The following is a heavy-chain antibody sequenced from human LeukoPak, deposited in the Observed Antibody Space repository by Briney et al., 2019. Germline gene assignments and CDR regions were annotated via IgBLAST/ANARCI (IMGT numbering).Heavy chain of an antibody. D-gene: IGHD4-23*01. V-gene: IGHV3-30*03. CDR2: VSDDGNYK. CDR3: ATGVGVITPTNICY. J-gene: IGHJ4*02. Sequence: GGSLRLSCAGSGFTFSNQGMHWVRQAPGKGLEWVAVVSDDGNYKFYADSVEGRFTISRDNSKNTLYLQMNSLRAEDTAVYYCATGVGVITPTNICYWGQGTLVTVSS. CDR1: GFTFSNQG.